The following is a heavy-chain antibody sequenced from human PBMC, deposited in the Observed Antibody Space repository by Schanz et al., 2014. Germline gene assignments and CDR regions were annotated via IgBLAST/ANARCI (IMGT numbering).Heavy chain of an antibody. CDR3: ARGWGYDALTGYVF. D-gene: IGHD3-9*01. J-gene: IGHJ4*02. CDR2: ISGYNGNT. V-gene: IGHV1-18*04. Sequence: QVQLVQSGGEVKKPGASVKVSCKASGYTFRHYGISWLRQAPGQGLEWMGYISGYNGNTNYAPKVQDRVTMTTDTSTSTAYMELRSLRSDDTAVYYGARGWGYDALTGYVFWGQGTLVTVSS. CDR1: GYTFRHYG.